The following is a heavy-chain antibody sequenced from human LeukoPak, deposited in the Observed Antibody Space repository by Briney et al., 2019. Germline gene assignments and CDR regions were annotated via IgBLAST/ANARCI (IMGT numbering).Heavy chain of an antibody. CDR3: AKAIHSSSSGVVDY. V-gene: IGHV3-30*02. CDR2: IRYDGSNK. J-gene: IGHJ4*02. D-gene: IGHD6-6*01. CDR1: GFTFSNYA. Sequence: PGGSLRLSCEASGFTFSNYAMHWVRQAPGKGLEWVTFIRYDGSNKYYAESVKGRFTISRDNSKNTLYLQMSSLRAEDTAVYYCAKAIHSSSSGVVDYWGQGTLVTVSS.